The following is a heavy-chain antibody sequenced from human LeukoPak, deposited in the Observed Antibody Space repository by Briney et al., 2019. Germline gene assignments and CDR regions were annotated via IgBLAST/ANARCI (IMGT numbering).Heavy chain of an antibody. CDR3: TTMTTVTPRFHPKDYYYYMDV. J-gene: IGHJ6*03. D-gene: IGHD4-17*01. V-gene: IGHV3-21*03. CDR1: GFTFSRNS. Sequence: GGSLRLSCAASGFTFSRNSMNWVRQAPGKGLEWVSSISTSSSYIYYADSVKGRFTISRDNAKNSLYLQMNSLKTEDTAVYYCTTMTTVTPRFHPKDYYYYMDVWGKGTTVTVSS. CDR2: ISTSSSYI.